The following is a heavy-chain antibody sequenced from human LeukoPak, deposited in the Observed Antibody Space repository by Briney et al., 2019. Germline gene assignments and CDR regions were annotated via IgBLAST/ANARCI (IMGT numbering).Heavy chain of an antibody. Sequence: GGSLRLSCAASGFTFDDYTMHWVRHAPGKGLEWVSLISWDGGSTYYADSVKGRFTISRDNSKNSLYLQMNSLRTEDTALYYCAKGGYDFWSGYPIWGQGTLVTVSS. CDR2: ISWDGGST. CDR3: AKGGYDFWSGYPI. V-gene: IGHV3-43*01. CDR1: GFTFDDYT. J-gene: IGHJ4*02. D-gene: IGHD3-3*01.